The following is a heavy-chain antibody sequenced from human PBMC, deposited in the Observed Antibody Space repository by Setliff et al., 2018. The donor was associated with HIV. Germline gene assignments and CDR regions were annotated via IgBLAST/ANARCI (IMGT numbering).Heavy chain of an antibody. V-gene: IGHV4-61*09. Sequence: KTSETLSLTCTVSGGIISSDSFFWSWIRQPAGKGLEWIGHISATGSTDYNPSLKSRVTMSLDTSKNQFSLNLNSVTAADAAVYFCARAREGWKPFAFDYWGQGTLVTV. CDR2: ISATGST. CDR1: GGIISSDSFF. D-gene: IGHD1-1*01. J-gene: IGHJ4*02. CDR3: ARAREGWKPFAFDY.